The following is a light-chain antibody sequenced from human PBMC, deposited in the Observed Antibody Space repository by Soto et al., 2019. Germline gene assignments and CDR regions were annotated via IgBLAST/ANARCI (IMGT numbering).Light chain of an antibody. V-gene: IGLV2-14*01. CDR3: SSYTSSSTLYV. J-gene: IGLJ1*01. CDR1: SSDVGYYDY. CDR2: EVS. Sequence: QSVLTQPASVSGSPGQAITISCTGTSSDVGYYDYVSWYQQHPGKAPKVMIYEVSNRPSGVSNRFSGSKSGNTASLTISGLQAEDEAHYYCSSYTSSSTLYVFGSGTKVTVL.